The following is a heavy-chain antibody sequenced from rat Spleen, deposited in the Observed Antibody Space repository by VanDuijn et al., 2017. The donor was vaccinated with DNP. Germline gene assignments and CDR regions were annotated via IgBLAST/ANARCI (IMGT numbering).Heavy chain of an antibody. CDR1: GLTFSNYN. Sequence: EVQLVESGGDLVQPGRSLKLSCAASGLTFSNYNMAWVRQAPSKGLEWVASISHDGDTTFYRDSVRGRFTATRDNAKSTLYLQMDSLRSEDTATYFCASLTYGRDFWGPGTMVTVSS. CDR3: ASLTYGRDF. D-gene: IGHD1-11*01. J-gene: IGHJ1*01. CDR2: ISHDGDTT. V-gene: IGHV5S23*01.